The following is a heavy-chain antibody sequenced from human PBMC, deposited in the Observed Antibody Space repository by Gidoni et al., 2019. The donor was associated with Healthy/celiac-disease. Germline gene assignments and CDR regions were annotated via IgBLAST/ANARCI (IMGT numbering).Heavy chain of an antibody. CDR3: ARGRSGRWLDFDY. Sequence: QVQLQESGPGLVKPSQTLSLTCTVSGGSISSGGYYWSWIRQHPGKGLEWIGYIYYSGSTYYNPSLKSRVTISVDTSKNQFSLKLSSLTAADTAVYYCARGRSGRWLDFDYWGQGTLVTVSS. CDR2: IYYSGST. V-gene: IGHV4-31*03. D-gene: IGHD1-26*01. CDR1: GGSISSGGYY. J-gene: IGHJ4*02.